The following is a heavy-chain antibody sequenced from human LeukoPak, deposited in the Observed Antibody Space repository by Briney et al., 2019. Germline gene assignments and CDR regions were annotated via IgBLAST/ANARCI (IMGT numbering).Heavy chain of an antibody. D-gene: IGHD3-10*01. CDR3: ASQGVRPLAFDY. CDR2: IIPIFGTA. Sequence: GSSVKVSCKASGGTFSSYAISWVRQAPGQGFEWMGGIIPIFGTANYAQKFQGRVTITADESTSTAYMELSSLRSEDTAVYYCASQGVRPLAFDYWGQGTLVTVSS. V-gene: IGHV1-69*01. CDR1: GGTFSSYA. J-gene: IGHJ4*02.